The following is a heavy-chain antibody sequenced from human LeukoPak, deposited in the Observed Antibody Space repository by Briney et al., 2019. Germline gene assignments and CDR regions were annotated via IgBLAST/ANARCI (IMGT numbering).Heavy chain of an antibody. CDR1: GFTFSSYS. D-gene: IGHD3-10*01. Sequence: GGSLRLSCAASGFTFSSYSMNWVRQAPGKGLEWVSSISSSSSYIYYADSVKGRFTISRDNAKNSLYLQMNSLRAEDTAVYYCARVRWFGELLYFDYWGQGTLVTVSS. V-gene: IGHV3-21*01. CDR3: ARVRWFGELLYFDY. CDR2: ISSSSSYI. J-gene: IGHJ4*02.